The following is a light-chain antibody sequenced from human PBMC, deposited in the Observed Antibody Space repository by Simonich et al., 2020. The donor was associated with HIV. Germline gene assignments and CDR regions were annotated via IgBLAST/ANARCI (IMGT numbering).Light chain of an antibody. Sequence: EIVMTQSPATLSVSPGERATLSCRASQSISNNLAWYQQKPGQAPRLLIYGASTRATGIPARFSGSGSGTEFTLTVSSLQSEDFAVYYCQQYNNWPLLFGQGTKLEIK. J-gene: IGKJ2*01. CDR3: QQYNNWPLL. CDR1: QSISNN. V-gene: IGKV3-15*01. CDR2: GAS.